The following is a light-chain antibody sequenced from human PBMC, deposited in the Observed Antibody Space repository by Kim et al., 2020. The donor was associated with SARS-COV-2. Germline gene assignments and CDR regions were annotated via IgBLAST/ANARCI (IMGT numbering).Light chain of an antibody. CDR1: SSNIGGNP. Sequence: GPRVVISCFGSSSNIGGNPVTWYRHLPGTAPKLLIYSNSQRPSGVPDRFSGSKFGTSASLAISGLQSEDEADYYCATWDDTLHGGVFGGGTQLTVL. V-gene: IGLV1-44*01. CDR3: ATWDDTLHGGV. J-gene: IGLJ3*02. CDR2: SNS.